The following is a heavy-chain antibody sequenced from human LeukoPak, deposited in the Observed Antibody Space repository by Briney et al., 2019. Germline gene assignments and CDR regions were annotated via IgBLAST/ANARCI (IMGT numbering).Heavy chain of an antibody. CDR3: AKGRRYRVVPAAISLLYYYYMDV. J-gene: IGHJ6*03. D-gene: IGHD2-2*02. CDR2: ISGSGGST. V-gene: IGHV3-23*01. Sequence: GGSLRLSCAASGFTFSSYAMSWVRQAPGKGLEWVSAISGSGGSTYYADSVKGRFTISRDNSKNTLYLQMNSLRAEDTAVYYCAKGRRYRVVPAAISLLYYYYMDVWGKGTTVTVSS. CDR1: GFTFSSYA.